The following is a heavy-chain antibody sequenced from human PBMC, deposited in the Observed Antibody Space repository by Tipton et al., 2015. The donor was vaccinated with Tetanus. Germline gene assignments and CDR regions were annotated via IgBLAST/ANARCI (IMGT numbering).Heavy chain of an antibody. CDR2: ISGSGGTT. CDR1: EFAFSNYA. J-gene: IGHJ4*02. Sequence: SLRLSCAASEFAFSNYAMSWVRQAPGKGLEWVSGISGSGGTTYHADSVKGRFTVSRDNSMNTLFLEMDSLRVEDTAVYYCARGIGSGGYYPFDYWGQGTLVTVSS. CDR3: ARGIGSGGYYPFDY. V-gene: IGHV3-23*01. D-gene: IGHD3-22*01.